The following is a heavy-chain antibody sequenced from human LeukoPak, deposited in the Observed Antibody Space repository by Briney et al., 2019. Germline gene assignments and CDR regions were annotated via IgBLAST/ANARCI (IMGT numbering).Heavy chain of an antibody. Sequence: ASVKVSCKASGYTFSTYGINWLRQAPGQGLEWMGGISVYNGDTKYAQKFQGRVTMTTETSTTTAYMELRSLRSDDTAVYYCVRLPDYYDSSGLIKDGFDIWGQGTVVTVSS. CDR2: ISVYNGDT. D-gene: IGHD3-22*01. CDR3: VRLPDYYDSSGLIKDGFDI. CDR1: GYTFSTYG. V-gene: IGHV1-18*01. J-gene: IGHJ3*02.